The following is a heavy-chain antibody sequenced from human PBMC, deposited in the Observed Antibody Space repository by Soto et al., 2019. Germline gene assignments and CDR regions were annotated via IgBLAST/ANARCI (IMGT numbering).Heavy chain of an antibody. J-gene: IGHJ6*02. V-gene: IGHV1-69*13. D-gene: IGHD3-16*01. CDR3: ARVWRSTTYYYYYYGMDV. Sequence: GASVKGSCKGSGGTFSSYAISWVRQAPGQGLEWMGGIIPIFGTANYAQKFQGRVTITADESTSTAYMELSSLRSEDTAVYYCARVWRSTTYYYYYYGMDVWGQGTTVTVSS. CDR1: GGTFSSYA. CDR2: IIPIFGTA.